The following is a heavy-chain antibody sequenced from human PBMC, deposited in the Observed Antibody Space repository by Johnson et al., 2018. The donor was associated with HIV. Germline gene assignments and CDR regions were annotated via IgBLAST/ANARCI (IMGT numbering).Heavy chain of an antibody. J-gene: IGHJ3*01. V-gene: IGHV3-33*01. CDR3: ARELGIQSFDL. CDR1: GFSFSSYG. CDR2: IWSDGSNK. Sequence: QVQLVESGGGVVPPGRSLRLSCAASGFSFSSYGMHWVRQAPGKGLEWVAVIWSDGSNKFYADSVKGRFTISRDNSKNTLSLQLNSLRADDTALYYCARELGIQSFDLWGQGTMVTVSS. D-gene: IGHD7-27*01.